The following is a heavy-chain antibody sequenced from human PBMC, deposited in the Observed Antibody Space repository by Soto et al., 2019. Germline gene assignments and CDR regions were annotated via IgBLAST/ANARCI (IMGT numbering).Heavy chain of an antibody. CDR2: IYPGDHET. J-gene: IGHJ4*02. CDR1: GYTFSNFW. CDR3: ARSQRSSPYFDL. D-gene: IGHD6-13*01. Sequence: PGESLKISCQCSGYTFSNFWIGWVRQLPGQGLEWMGIIYPGDHETRYSPSFLGKVTISAEKSINTAYLQWSSLEASDSAFYFCARSQRSSPYFDLWGQGALVTVSS. V-gene: IGHV5-51*01.